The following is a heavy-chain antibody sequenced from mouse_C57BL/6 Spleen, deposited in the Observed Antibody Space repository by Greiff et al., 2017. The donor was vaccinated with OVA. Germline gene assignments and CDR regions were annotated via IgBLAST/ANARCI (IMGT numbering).Heavy chain of an antibody. D-gene: IGHD1-1*01. J-gene: IGHJ4*01. V-gene: IGHV5-9-1*02. CDR1: GFTFSSYA. CDR3: TREDITTGVAGAMDY. Sequence: EVKVVESGEGLVKPGGSLKLSCAASGFTFSSYAMSWVRQTPEQRLEWVAYISSGGDYIYYADTVKGRFTISRDNARNTLYLQMSSLKSEDTAMYYCTREDITTGVAGAMDYWGQGTSVTVSS. CDR2: ISSGGDYI.